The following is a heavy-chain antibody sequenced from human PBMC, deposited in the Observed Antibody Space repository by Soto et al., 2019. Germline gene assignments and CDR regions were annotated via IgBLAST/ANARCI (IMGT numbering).Heavy chain of an antibody. J-gene: IGHJ4*02. V-gene: IGHV3-21*01. CDR3: ARDTARRGYDPYYFDS. Sequence: EVQLVESGGGLVNSGGSLRLSCAASGFTFSSYNMHWVRQAPEKGLEWVSSISGGSKYIFYADSVKGRFTISRDNAKNSLYLQMNSLRAEYTAVYFCARDTARRGYDPYYFDSWSQGTLVTVSS. CDR2: ISGGSKYI. CDR1: GFTFSSYN. D-gene: IGHD5-12*01.